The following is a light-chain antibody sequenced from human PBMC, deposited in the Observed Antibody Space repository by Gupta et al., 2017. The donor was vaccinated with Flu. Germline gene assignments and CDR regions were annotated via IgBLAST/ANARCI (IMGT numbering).Light chain of an antibody. Sequence: TSACTGSISNIGAGYDVHWYQHLPGKAPKLFCFRDSDRTSGVPDRVSGSKSGTSASLVITGLRAEDEADYYCQSYDSTLSAVVFGGGTKLTVL. J-gene: IGLJ2*01. CDR2: RDS. V-gene: IGLV1-40*01. CDR3: QSYDSTLSAVV. CDR1: ISNIGAGYD.